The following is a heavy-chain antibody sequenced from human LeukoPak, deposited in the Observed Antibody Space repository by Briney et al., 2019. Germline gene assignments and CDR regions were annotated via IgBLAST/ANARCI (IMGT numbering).Heavy chain of an antibody. CDR1: GYSFTSHS. CDR3: ARDNSVGDIAWWFDP. V-gene: IGHV1-46*01. CDR2: INPSGSST. J-gene: IGHJ5*02. D-gene: IGHD3-16*02. Sequence: ASVKVSCKASGYSFTSHSMHWVRQAPGQGLEWMGLINPSGSSTLYAQKFQGRVTMTTDMSTTTAYMELSSLRSEDTAVYYCARDNSVGDIAWWFDPWGQGTLVTVSS.